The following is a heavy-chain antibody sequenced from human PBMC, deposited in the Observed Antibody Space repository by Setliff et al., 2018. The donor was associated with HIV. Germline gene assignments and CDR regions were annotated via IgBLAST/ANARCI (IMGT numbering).Heavy chain of an antibody. CDR2: ISSSSSYI. D-gene: IGHD2-15*01. CDR3: ARESCSGGSCYYYYYYMDV. Sequence: GGSLRLSCAASGFTFSSYSMNWVRQAPGKGLEWVSSISSSSSYIYYADSVKGRFPISRDNAKNSLYLQMNSLRAEDTAVYYCARESCSGGSCYYYYYYMDVWGKGTTVTVSS. CDR1: GFTFSSYS. J-gene: IGHJ6*03. V-gene: IGHV3-21*01.